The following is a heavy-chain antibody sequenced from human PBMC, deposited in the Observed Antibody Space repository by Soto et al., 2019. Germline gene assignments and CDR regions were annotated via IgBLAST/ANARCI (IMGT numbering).Heavy chain of an antibody. CDR2: ISSSGSTK. Sequence: XESLRLSCEACGFTLSDYYMTWNRQAPGKGLEWVSFISSSGSTKDYADSVKGRFTISRDNAKNSVYLQMNSLGVEDTAVYYCMGGMDVWGQGTTVTVSS. CDR3: MGGMDV. V-gene: IGHV3-11*01. J-gene: IGHJ6*02. D-gene: IGHD3-16*01. CDR1: GFTLSDYY.